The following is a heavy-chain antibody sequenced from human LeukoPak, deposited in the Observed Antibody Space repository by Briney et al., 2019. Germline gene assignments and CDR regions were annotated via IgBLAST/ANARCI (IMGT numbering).Heavy chain of an antibody. CDR3: ARVGQWELPAGYFDY. J-gene: IGHJ4*02. CDR1: GYTFTGYY. D-gene: IGHD1-26*01. Sequence: ASVKVSCKASGYTFTGYYMHWVRQAPGQGLEWMGIINPSGGSTSYAQKFQGRVTMTRDMSTSTVYMELSSLRSEDTAVYYCARVGQWELPAGYFDYWGQGTLVTVSS. CDR2: INPSGGST. V-gene: IGHV1-46*01.